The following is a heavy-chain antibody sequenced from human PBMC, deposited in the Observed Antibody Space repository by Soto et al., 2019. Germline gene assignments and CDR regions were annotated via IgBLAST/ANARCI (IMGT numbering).Heavy chain of an antibody. CDR3: ARSSPRSGYYAPCDY. D-gene: IGHD3-22*01. CDR1: GGSISSSSYY. CDR2: IYYSGST. Sequence: QLQLQESGPGLVKPSETLSLTCTVSGGSISSSSYYWGWIRQPPGKGLEWIGSIYYSGSTYYNPSLKRRATISADTSNTQFSLTLSSVTAADTAVYYCARSSPRSGYYAPCDYWGQGTLVTVSS. V-gene: IGHV4-39*01. J-gene: IGHJ4*02.